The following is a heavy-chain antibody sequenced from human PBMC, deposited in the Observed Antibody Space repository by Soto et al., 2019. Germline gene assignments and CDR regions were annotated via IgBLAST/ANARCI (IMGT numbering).Heavy chain of an antibody. V-gene: IGHV1-3*01. CDR1: GFTFSSYA. CDR3: APAAAGNPFGY. CDR2: INAGNGET. D-gene: IGHD6-13*01. Sequence: QVQLVQSGAEVKMPGASVKVSCKASGFTFSSYAIHWVRQAPGQGLEWMGWINAGNGETKYSQRFQGRVTITRDTAASTADVELSSLRSEDTAVYYCAPAAAGNPFGYWGQGTLVTVSS. J-gene: IGHJ4*02.